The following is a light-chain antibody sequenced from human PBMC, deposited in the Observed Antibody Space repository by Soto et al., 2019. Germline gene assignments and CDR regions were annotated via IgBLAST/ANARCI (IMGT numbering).Light chain of an antibody. CDR2: WAS. CDR1: QSISNW. J-gene: IGKJ1*01. Sequence: DIQMTQSPSTLSASVGDRVTITCRAGQSISNWLAWYQQKPGKAPKLLIYWASTLQSGVPSRFSGSGSGTEFSLTITSLQPNDSATYYCQQYNTYSGTFGQGTKVEIK. CDR3: QQYNTYSGT. V-gene: IGKV1-5*03.